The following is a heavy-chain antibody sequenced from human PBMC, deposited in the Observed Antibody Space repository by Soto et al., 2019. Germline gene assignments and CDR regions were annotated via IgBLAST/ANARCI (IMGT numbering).Heavy chain of an antibody. CDR3: TTDPHYYDSSGYYRYFDY. V-gene: IGHV3-30*03. J-gene: IGHJ4*02. Sequence: GGSLRLSCAASGFTFSSYGMHWVRQAPGKGLEWVAVISYDGSNKYYADSVKGRFTISRDNSKNTLYLQMNSLRAEDTAVYYCTTDPHYYDSSGYYRYFDYWGQGTLVTVSS. CDR1: GFTFSSYG. D-gene: IGHD3-22*01. CDR2: ISYDGSNK.